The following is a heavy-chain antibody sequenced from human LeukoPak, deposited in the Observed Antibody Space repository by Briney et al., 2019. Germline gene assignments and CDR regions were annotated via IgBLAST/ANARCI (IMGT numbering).Heavy chain of an antibody. V-gene: IGHV4-39*01. D-gene: IGHD3-3*01. Sequence: SETLSLTCTVPGGSISSGSYFWGWIRQPPGKGLEWIGTIYYSGSSYHNPSLKSRVTISVDTSRNQFSLKLSSVTAADSAVYYCARHVGGSRYYDFWSGYYTDYWGREPWSPSPQ. CDR2: IYYSGSS. J-gene: IGHJ4*02. CDR3: ARHVGGSRYYDFWSGYYTDY. CDR1: GGSISSGSYF.